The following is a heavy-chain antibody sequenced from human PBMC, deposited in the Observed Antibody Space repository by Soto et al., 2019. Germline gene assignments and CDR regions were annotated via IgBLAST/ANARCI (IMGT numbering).Heavy chain of an antibody. CDR2: IYYSGST. Sequence: QVQLQESGPGLVKPSQTLSLTCTVSGGSISSGGYYWSWIRQHPGKGLEWIGYIYYSGSTYYNPSLKSRVTIAVDTSKNQFSLKVTSVTAADTAVYYCARDGSGYASFVYWGQGTLVTVSS. CDR3: ARDGSGYASFVY. V-gene: IGHV4-31*03. CDR1: GGSISSGGYY. D-gene: IGHD5-12*01. J-gene: IGHJ4*02.